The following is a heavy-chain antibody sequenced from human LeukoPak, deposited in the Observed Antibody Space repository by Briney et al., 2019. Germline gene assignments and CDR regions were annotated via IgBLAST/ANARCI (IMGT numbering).Heavy chain of an antibody. CDR3: AKDIGMLTSAFDY. CDR1: GFTFDDYA. V-gene: IGHV3-9*01. D-gene: IGHD4/OR15-4a*01. J-gene: IGHJ4*02. CDR2: ISWNSGYI. Sequence: GGSLRLSCAASGFTFDDYAMHWVRQAPGKGLELVSGISWNSGYIVYADSVQGRFTISRDNAKNSLYLQMNSLRAEDTALYYCAKDIGMLTSAFDYWGQGTLVIVSS.